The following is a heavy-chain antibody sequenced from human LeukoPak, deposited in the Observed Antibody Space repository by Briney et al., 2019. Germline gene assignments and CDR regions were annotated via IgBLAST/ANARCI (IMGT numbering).Heavy chain of an antibody. CDR1: GFTFSSYA. D-gene: IGHD1-26*01. CDR3: AKILGTTWDYFDY. CDR2: ISDSGGST. J-gene: IGHJ4*02. V-gene: IGHV3-23*01. Sequence: GGSLRLSCAASGFTFSSYAMSWVRQAPGKGLGWVSGISDSGGSTYYADSVKGRFTISRDNSKNTLYLQMNSLRAEDTAVYYCAKILGTTWDYFDYWGQGTLVTVSS.